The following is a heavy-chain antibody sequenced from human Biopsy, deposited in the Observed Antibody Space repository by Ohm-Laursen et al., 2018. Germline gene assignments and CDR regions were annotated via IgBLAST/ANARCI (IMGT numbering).Heavy chain of an antibody. V-gene: IGHV3-48*01. CDR2: ISSTSSAT. CDR1: GFTFSTYA. Sequence: SLRLSCSASGFTFSTYAMNWVRQAPGQGLEWIPYISSTSSATYYADSVKGRFTVSRDNAKNSLFLQMNSLRAEDTAVYYCARRAIWGQGTTVTVSS. J-gene: IGHJ3*02. CDR3: ARRAI.